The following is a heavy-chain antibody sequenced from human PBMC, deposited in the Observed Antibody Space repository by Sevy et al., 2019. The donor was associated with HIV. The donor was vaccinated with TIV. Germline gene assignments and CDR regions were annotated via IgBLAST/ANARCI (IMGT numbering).Heavy chain of an antibody. J-gene: IGHJ6*02. CDR1: GFTFSSYS. CDR3: AREDIVVVPAAILYYYGMDV. CDR2: ISSSSSTI. Sequence: GGSLRLSCAASGFTFSSYSMNWVRQAPGKGLEWVSYISSSSSTIYYADSVKGRFTISRDNAKNSLYLQMNSLIDEDTAVYYCAREDIVVVPAAILYYYGMDVWGQGTTVTVSS. D-gene: IGHD2-2*02. V-gene: IGHV3-48*02.